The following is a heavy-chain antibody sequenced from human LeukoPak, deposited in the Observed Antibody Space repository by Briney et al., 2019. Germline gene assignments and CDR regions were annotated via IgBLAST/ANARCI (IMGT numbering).Heavy chain of an antibody. CDR3: AKGKSITIFGVVKDY. D-gene: IGHD3-3*01. CDR2: ISGSGGST. V-gene: IGHV3-23*01. J-gene: IGHJ4*02. Sequence: PGGSLRLSCAASGFTFSSYAMSWVRQAPGKGLEWASAISGSGGSTYYADSVKGRFTISRDNSKNTLYLQMNSLRAEDTAVYYCAKGKSITIFGVVKDYWGQGTLVTVSS. CDR1: GFTFSSYA.